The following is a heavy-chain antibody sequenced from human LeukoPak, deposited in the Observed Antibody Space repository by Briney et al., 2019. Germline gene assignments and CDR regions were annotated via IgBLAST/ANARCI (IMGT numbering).Heavy chain of an antibody. CDR3: ARKRYDDPYFFDY. CDR2: IYYSGTT. D-gene: IGHD3-22*01. V-gene: IGHV4-30-4*01. Sequence: TSQTLSLTCTVSGGSISSGDYYRSWFRQPPGKGLEWIGYIYYSGTTYYNPSLRSRVTISVDTSKNQFSLKLNSVTAADTAVYYCARKRYDDPYFFDYWGQGTLVTVSS. CDR1: GGSISSGDYY. J-gene: IGHJ4*02.